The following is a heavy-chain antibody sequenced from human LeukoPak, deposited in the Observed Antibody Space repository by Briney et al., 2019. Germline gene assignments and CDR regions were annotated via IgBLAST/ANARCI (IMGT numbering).Heavy chain of an antibody. CDR1: GFIFSNNN. Sequence: GGSLRLSCAASGFIFSNNNMFWARQAPGKGLEWVSYITSSSNTVHYADSVKGRFTLSRDNAKSSLYLQMNSLRAEDTAIYYCARLLSGWYLADYWGQGTLVTVSS. J-gene: IGHJ4*02. CDR3: ARLLSGWYLADY. V-gene: IGHV3-48*01. D-gene: IGHD6-19*01. CDR2: ITSSSNTV.